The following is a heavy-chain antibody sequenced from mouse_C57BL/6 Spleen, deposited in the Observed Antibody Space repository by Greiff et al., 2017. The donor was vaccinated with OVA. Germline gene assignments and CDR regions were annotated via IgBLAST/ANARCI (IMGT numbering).Heavy chain of an antibody. Sequence: VQLKESGAELVRPGASVKLSCTASGFNIKDDYMHWVKQRPEQGLEWIGWIDPENGDTEYASKFQGKATITADTSSNTAYLQLSSLTSEDTAVYYCTKSYYRDVWGTGTTVTVSS. CDR3: TKSYYRDV. D-gene: IGHD2-12*01. CDR2: IDPENGDT. V-gene: IGHV14-4*01. J-gene: IGHJ1*03. CDR1: GFNIKDDY.